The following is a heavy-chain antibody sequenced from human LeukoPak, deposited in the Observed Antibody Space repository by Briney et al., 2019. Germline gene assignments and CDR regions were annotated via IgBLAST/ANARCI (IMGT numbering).Heavy chain of an antibody. CDR3: TRDRSRAEDD. D-gene: IGHD1-14*01. Sequence: TGGSLRLSCAASGFTFSGHWMSWVRQAPGKGLEWVASINQGGSDKYYVDSVKGRFTISRDNANNLLYLQMNSLRGEDTAVYYCTRDRSRAEDDWGQGTLVTVSS. V-gene: IGHV3-7*01. CDR1: GFTFSGHW. CDR2: INQGGSDK. J-gene: IGHJ4*02.